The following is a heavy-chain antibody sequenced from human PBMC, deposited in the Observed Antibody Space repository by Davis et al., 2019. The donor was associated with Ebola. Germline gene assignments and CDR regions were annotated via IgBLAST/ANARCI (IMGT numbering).Heavy chain of an antibody. CDR2: IRSKANSYAT. J-gene: IGHJ4*02. CDR1: GFTFSGSA. CDR3: TSNAAVAGDYFDY. Sequence: GESLKISCAASGFTFSGSAMHWVRQASGKGLEWVGRIRSKANSYATAYAASVKGRFTISRDDSKNTAYLQMNSLKTEDTAVYYCTSNAAVAGDYFDYWGQGTLVTVSS. D-gene: IGHD6-19*01. V-gene: IGHV3-73*01.